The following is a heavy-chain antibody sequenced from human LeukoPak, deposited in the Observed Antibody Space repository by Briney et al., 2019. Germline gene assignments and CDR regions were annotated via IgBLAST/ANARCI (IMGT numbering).Heavy chain of an antibody. D-gene: IGHD5/OR15-5a*01. CDR3: AKGGYGVYSAFDI. CDR1: GFTFNYYA. V-gene: IGHV3-23*01. J-gene: IGHJ3*02. Sequence: TGGSLRLSCAASGFTFNYYAMSWVRQAPGKGLEWVSSISGNGATTHYADSVKGRFTISRDNSKNTLYLQMDSLRAEDTAVYYCAKGGYGVYSAFDIWGQGTMVTVSS. CDR2: ISGNGATT.